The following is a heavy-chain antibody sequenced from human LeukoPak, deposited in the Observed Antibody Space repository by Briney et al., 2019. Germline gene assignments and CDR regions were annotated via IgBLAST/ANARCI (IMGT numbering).Heavy chain of an antibody. J-gene: IGHJ5*02. V-gene: IGHV1-2*02. CDR3: ARDQEVRGTNNWFDP. CDR1: GYTFTDYY. Sequence: ASVKVSCKASGYTFTDYYIHWVRQAPGQGLEWMGYIYPKSGDTKYAQKFQGRVTMTRDTSNTTAYMELRSLRSDDTAVYYCARDQEVRGTNNWFDPWGQGTLATVSS. CDR2: IYPKSGDT. D-gene: IGHD3-10*01.